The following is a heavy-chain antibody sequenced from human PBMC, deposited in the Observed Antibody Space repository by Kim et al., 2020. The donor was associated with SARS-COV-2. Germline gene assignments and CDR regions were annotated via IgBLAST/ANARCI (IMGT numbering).Heavy chain of an antibody. Sequence: GGSLRLSCAASGFSFSDSAMHWVRQASGKGLEWVGRIRSKANNYATTYAASVKGRFTISRDDSKNAAYLQMNSLKTEDTAVYYCTRVPGTTLAFLDAYDIWGQGTMVPVSS. CDR3: TRVPGTTLAFLDAYDI. CDR1: GFSFSDSA. J-gene: IGHJ3*02. V-gene: IGHV3-73*01. D-gene: IGHD3-3*02. CDR2: IRSKANNYAT.